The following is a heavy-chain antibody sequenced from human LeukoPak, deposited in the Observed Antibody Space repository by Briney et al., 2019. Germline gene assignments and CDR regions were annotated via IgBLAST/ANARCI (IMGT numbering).Heavy chain of an antibody. CDR3: ARVPQGSSWPYYFDY. CDR1: GCTLSTYA. V-gene: IGHV1-69*04. J-gene: IGHJ4*02. D-gene: IGHD6-13*01. Sequence: SVKVSCKASGCTLSTYAISWVRQAPGQGLEWVGRIVPILGTANYAQNFQGRVTITADRSTTTAYMELSSLRSEDTAVYYCARVPQGSSWPYYFDYWGQGTLVTVSS. CDR2: IVPILGTA.